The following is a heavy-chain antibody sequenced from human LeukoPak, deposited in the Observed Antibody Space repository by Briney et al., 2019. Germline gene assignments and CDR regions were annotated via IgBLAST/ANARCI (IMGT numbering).Heavy chain of an antibody. J-gene: IGHJ4*02. CDR3: ARDGSGWPIDY. V-gene: IGHV3-21*01. D-gene: IGHD6-19*01. Sequence: GGSLRLSCAASGFTFSSYSMNWVRQAPGKGREWVSSISSSSSYIAYADSVKGRFTISRDNAKNSLYLQMNSLRAEDTAVYYCARDGSGWPIDYWGQGTLVTVSS. CDR2: ISSSSSYI. CDR1: GFTFSSYS.